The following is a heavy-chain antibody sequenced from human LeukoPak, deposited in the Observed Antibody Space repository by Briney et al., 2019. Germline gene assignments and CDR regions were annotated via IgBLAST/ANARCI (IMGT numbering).Heavy chain of an antibody. CDR1: EFPFSSYW. CDR3: AKDLTGTTVN. D-gene: IGHD1-7*01. CDR2: ISSSSSYI. Sequence: GGSLRLSCAASEFPFSSYWMAWVRQAPGKGLEWVSSISSSSSYIYYADSVKGRFTISRDNAKNSLYLQMNSLRAEDTAVYYCAKDLTGTTVNWGQGTLVTVSS. V-gene: IGHV3-21*01. J-gene: IGHJ4*02.